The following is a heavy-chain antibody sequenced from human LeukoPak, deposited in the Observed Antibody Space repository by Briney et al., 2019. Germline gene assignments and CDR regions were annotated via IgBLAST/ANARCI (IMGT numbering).Heavy chain of an antibody. D-gene: IGHD6-19*01. CDR3: ARDEQWLVRYYFDY. Sequence: GGSLRLSCAASGFAFSGYSMHWVRQAPGKGLEWVAVISYDGHNKDYADSVKGRFTISRDNSKNTLYLQMNSLRAEDTAVYYCARDEQWLVRYYFDYWGQGTLVTVSS. J-gene: IGHJ4*02. CDR2: ISYDGHNK. V-gene: IGHV3-30-3*01. CDR1: GFAFSGYS.